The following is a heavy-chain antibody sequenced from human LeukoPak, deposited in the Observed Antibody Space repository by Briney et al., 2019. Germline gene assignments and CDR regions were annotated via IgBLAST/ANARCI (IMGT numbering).Heavy chain of an antibody. J-gene: IGHJ5*02. D-gene: IGHD6-13*01. CDR3: ARDWAAGTVVKLFDP. CDR1: GSTFTGYY. V-gene: IGHV1-2*02. CDR2: INPNSGGT. Sequence: ASVKVSCKASGSTFTGYYIHWVRQAPGQGLEWMGWINPNSGGTSYAQKFQGRVTMTRDTSISTAYMELSSLRSDDTAVYYCARDWAAGTVVKLFDPWGQGTLVTVSS.